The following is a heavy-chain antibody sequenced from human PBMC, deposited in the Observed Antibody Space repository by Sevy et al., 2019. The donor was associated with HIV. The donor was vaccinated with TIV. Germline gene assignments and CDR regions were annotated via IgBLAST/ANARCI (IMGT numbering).Heavy chain of an antibody. V-gene: IGHV1-2*06. D-gene: IGHD6-19*01. CDR1: GHTFSGYY. CDR2: INFNTGDL. CDR3: ARTWLVVAANLQSNWFDP. J-gene: IGHJ5*02. Sequence: ASVKVSCKASGHTFSGYYVHWVRQAPGQGLEWMGRINFNTGDLNYAQQFQGRVTMTRDTSINTAYMEFSRLKSDDTAVYYCARTWLVVAANLQSNWFDPWGQGTLVTVSS.